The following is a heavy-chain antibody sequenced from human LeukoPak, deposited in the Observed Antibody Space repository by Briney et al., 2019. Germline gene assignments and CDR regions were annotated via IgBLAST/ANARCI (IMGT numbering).Heavy chain of an antibody. V-gene: IGHV3-30*04. D-gene: IGHD6-19*01. CDR1: GFTFSSYA. J-gene: IGHJ6*02. CDR2: ISYDGSNK. CDR3: ARPPIAVAGTNYYYYGMDV. Sequence: GSLRLSCAASGFTFSSYAMHWVRQAPGKGLEWVAVISYDGSNKYYADSVKGRFTISRDNSKNTLYLQMNSLRAEDTAVYYCARPPIAVAGTNYYYYGMDVWGQGTTVTVSS.